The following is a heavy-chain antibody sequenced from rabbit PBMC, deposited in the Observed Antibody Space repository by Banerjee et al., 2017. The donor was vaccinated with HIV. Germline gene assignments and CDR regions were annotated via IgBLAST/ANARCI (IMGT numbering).Heavy chain of an antibody. V-gene: IGHV1S45*01. D-gene: IGHD6-1*01. CDR1: GFSFSSSYW. J-gene: IGHJ4*01. CDR2: IYACSSVST. CDR3: ARDGVYHTYGYVYGTFNL. Sequence: QEQLEESGGDLVKPGASLTLTCTASGFSFSSSYWICWVRQAPGKGLEWIACIYACSSVSTYYASWAKGRFTISKTSSTTVTLQMTSLTAADTATYFCARDGVYHTYGYVYGTFNLWGPGTLVTVS.